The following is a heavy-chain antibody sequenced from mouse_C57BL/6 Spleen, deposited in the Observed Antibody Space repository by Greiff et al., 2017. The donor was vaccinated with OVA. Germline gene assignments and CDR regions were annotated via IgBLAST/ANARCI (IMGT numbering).Heavy chain of an antibody. CDR2: IYPGGGNT. CDR3: ARATTVVVRDYYAMDY. D-gene: IGHD1-1*01. Sequence: QVQLQQSGAELVRPGASVKLSCKASGYTFTDYYINWVKQRPGQGLEWIARIYPGGGNTYYNEKFKGKATLTAEKSSSTAYMQLSSLTSEDSAVYFCARATTVVVRDYYAMDYWGQGTSVTVSS. CDR1: GYTFTDYY. V-gene: IGHV1-76*01. J-gene: IGHJ4*01.